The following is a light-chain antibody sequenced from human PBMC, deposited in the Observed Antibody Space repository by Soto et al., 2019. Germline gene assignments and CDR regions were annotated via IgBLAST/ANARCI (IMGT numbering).Light chain of an antibody. Sequence: EIVMTQSPATLSVSPGERATLSCRASQSVSSNLAWYQQKPGQAPRLLIYGASTMPTGIPSRFSGSGSGTEFTLTISSLQSEDFAVYYCQQYNNWPRTFGQGTKVEIK. CDR2: GAS. V-gene: IGKV3-15*01. CDR3: QQYNNWPRT. J-gene: IGKJ1*01. CDR1: QSVSSN.